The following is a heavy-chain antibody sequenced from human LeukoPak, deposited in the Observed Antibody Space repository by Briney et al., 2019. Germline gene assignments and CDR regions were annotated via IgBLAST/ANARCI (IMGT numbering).Heavy chain of an antibody. CDR1: GGSNDSTNW. CDR3: ARSHDHLWGNYPDY. V-gene: IGHV4/OR15-8*01. CDR2: IHHDGRI. Sequence: SETLSLTCDVSGGSNDSTNWWNWVRQPPGKGLEWIGEIHHDGRINYNPSLKSRVTLSVDKSKNQFSLRLNSVTAADTAMYYCARSHDHLWGNYPDYWGQGTLVTVSS. D-gene: IGHD3-16*02. J-gene: IGHJ4*02.